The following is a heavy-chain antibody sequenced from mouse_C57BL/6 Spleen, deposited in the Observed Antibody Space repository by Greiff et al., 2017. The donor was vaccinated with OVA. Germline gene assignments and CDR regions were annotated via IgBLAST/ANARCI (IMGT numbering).Heavy chain of an antibody. CDR3: VRGAMDY. Sequence: EVKLQESGGGLVQPKGSLKLSCAASGFSFNTYAMNWVRQAPGKGLEWVARIRSKSNNYATYYADSVKDRFTISRDDSESMLYLQMNNLKTEDTAMYYCVRGAMDYWGQGTSVTVSS. V-gene: IGHV10-1*01. J-gene: IGHJ4*01. CDR2: IRSKSNNYAT. CDR1: GFSFNTYA.